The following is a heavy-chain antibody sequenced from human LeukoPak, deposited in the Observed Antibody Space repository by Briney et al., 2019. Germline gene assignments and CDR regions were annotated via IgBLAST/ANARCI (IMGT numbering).Heavy chain of an antibody. D-gene: IGHD6-19*01. V-gene: IGHV3-48*03. CDR2: ISSSGSTI. CDR3: AREFNRWLVLYYFDY. J-gene: IGHJ4*02. CDR1: GFTFSSYE. Sequence: GGSLRLSCAASGFTFSSYEMNWVRQAPGKGLEWVSYISSSGSTIYYADSVKGRFTISRDNAKNSLYLQMNSLRAEDTAVYFCAREFNRWLVLYYFDYWGQGTLVTVSS.